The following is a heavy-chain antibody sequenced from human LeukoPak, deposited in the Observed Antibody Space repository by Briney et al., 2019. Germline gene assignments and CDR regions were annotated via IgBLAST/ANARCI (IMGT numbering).Heavy chain of an antibody. CDR3: ARGTSNYYYYYMDV. Sequence: GASMKVSCKASGYTFTGYYMHWVRQAPGQGLEWMGWINPNSGGTNYALKFQGWVTMTRDTSISTAYMELSSLRSEDTAVYYCARGTSNYYYYYMDVWGKGTTVTVSS. CDR1: GYTFTGYY. J-gene: IGHJ6*03. D-gene: IGHD2-8*01. V-gene: IGHV1-2*04. CDR2: INPNSGGT.